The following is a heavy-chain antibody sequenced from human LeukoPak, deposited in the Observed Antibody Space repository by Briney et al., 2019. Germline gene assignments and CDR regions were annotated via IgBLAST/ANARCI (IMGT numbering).Heavy chain of an antibody. CDR1: GYTFTSYD. J-gene: IGHJ4*02. CDR3: ARAPKRGYGGTYYFDY. V-gene: IGHV1-8*01. Sequence: ASVKVSCKASGYTFTSYDINWVRQATGQGLEWMGWMNPNSGNTGYAQKFQGRVTMTRNTSISTAYMELSSLRSEDTAVYYCARAPKRGYGGTYYFDYWAREPWSPSPQ. D-gene: IGHD4-23*01. CDR2: MNPNSGNT.